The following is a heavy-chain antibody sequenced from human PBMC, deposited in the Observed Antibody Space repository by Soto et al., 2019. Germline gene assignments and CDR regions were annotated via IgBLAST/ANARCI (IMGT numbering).Heavy chain of an antibody. Sequence: GACLKISCKGSGYRFTSYWIGWVRQMPGKGLEWMGIIYPGDSDTRYSPSFQGQVTISADKSISTAYLQWSSLKASDTAMYYCARRRSGSSSHPCYFDDCGQGTLVTVSS. CDR3: ARRRSGSSSHPCYFDD. V-gene: IGHV5-51*01. D-gene: IGHD6-6*01. J-gene: IGHJ4*02. CDR2: IYPGDSDT. CDR1: GYRFTSYW.